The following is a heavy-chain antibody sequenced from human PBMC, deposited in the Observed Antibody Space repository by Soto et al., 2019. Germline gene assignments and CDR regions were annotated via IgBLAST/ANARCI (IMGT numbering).Heavy chain of an antibody. D-gene: IGHD5-18*01. Sequence: GGSLRLSCAASGFTFSSYAMSWVRQAPGKGLEGVSAISGSGGSTYYADSVKGRFTISRDNSKNTLYLQMNSLRAEDTAVYYCTKDPNVDTASRDYGMDVWGQGTTVTVSS. J-gene: IGHJ6*02. V-gene: IGHV3-23*01. CDR1: GFTFSSYA. CDR3: TKDPNVDTASRDYGMDV. CDR2: ISGSGGST.